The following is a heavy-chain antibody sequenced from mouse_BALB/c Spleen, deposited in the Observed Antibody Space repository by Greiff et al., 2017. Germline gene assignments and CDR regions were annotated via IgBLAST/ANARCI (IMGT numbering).Heavy chain of an antibody. Sequence: VQLQQSGAELARPGASVKLSCKASGYTFTSYWMQWVKQRPGQGLEWIGAIYPGDGDTRYTQKFKGKATLTADKSSSTAYMQLSSLASEDSAVYYCARSGYSGYYCDDWGQGTTLTVSS. J-gene: IGHJ2*01. V-gene: IGHV1-87*01. CDR1: GYTFTSYW. CDR3: ARSGYSGYYCDD. D-gene: IGHD3-1*01. CDR2: IYPGDGDT.